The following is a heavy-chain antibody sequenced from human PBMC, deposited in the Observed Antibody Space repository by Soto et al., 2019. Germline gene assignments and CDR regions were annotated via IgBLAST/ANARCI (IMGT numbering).Heavy chain of an antibody. CDR3: TTDGSYAQYV. D-gene: IGHD2-2*01. CDR2: INSDGTTT. CDR1: GISFSNTW. V-gene: IGHV3-74*01. Sequence: PVGSLRLSCAASGISFSNTWMHWVRQVPGKGLVWVAYINSDGTTTTYADSVRGRFTISRDNAKNTVYLQMNSLRAEDTALYYCTTDGSYAQYVWGQGTAVTVSS. J-gene: IGHJ6*02.